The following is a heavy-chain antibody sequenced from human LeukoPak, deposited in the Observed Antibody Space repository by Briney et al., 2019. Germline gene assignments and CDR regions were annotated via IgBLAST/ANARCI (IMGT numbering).Heavy chain of an antibody. D-gene: IGHD3-22*01. CDR2: IWYDGSNK. J-gene: IGHJ4*02. CDR3: AKDRRAYYYDSSGPFDY. Sequence: GRSLRLSCAASGFTFSSYGMHWVRQAPGKGLEWVAVIWYDGSNKYYADSVKGRFTISRDNSKNTLYLQMNSLRAEDTAVYYCAKDRRAYYYDSSGPFDYWGQGTLVTVSS. V-gene: IGHV3-33*06. CDR1: GFTFSSYG.